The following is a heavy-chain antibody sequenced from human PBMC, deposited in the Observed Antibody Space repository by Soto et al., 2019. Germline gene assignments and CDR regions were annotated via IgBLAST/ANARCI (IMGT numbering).Heavy chain of an antibody. Sequence: SETLSLTCTVSGGSISSYYWSWIRQHPGKGLEWIGYIYYSESTNYNPSLKSRVTISVDTSKNKFSLKRSSVTAADTAVYYCARDGARSSEYYYYGMDVWGQGTTVTVSS. D-gene: IGHD3-16*01. J-gene: IGHJ6*02. CDR3: ARDGARSSEYYYYGMDV. V-gene: IGHV4-59*01. CDR1: GGSISSYY. CDR2: IYYSEST.